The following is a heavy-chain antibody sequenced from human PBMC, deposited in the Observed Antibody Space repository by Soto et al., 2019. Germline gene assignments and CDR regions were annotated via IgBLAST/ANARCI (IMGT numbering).Heavy chain of an antibody. CDR2: ISGSGGST. D-gene: IGHD3-16*01. CDR1: GFTFSSYA. J-gene: IGHJ6*03. V-gene: IGHV3-23*01. CDR3: AKSFTFGGDYYYYYMDV. Sequence: GGSLRLSCAASGFTFSSYAMSWVRQAPGKGLEWVSAISGSGGSTYYADSVKGRFTISRDNSKNTLYLQMNSLRAEDTAVYYCAKSFTFGGDYYYYYMDVWGKGTTVTVSS.